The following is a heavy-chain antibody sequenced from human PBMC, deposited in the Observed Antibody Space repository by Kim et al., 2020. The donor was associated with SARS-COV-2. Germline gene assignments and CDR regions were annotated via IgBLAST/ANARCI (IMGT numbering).Heavy chain of an antibody. CDR3: ARLVGAQRGIDY. CDR1: GGSISSSNW. J-gene: IGHJ4*02. D-gene: IGHD1-26*01. V-gene: IGHV4-4*02. Sequence: SETLSLTCAVSGGSISSSNWWSWVRQPPGKGLEWIGEIYHSGSTNYNPSLKSRVTISVDKSKNQFSLKLSSVTTADTAVYYCARLVGAQRGIDYWGQGTLVTVSS. CDR2: IYHSGST.